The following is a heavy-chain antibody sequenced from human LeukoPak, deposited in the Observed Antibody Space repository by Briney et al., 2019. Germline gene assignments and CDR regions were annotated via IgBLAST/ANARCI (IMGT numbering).Heavy chain of an antibody. Sequence: GASVKVSCKASGYTFTGYYMHWVRQAPGQGLEWMGWINPNSGGTNYAQKFQGWVTMTRDTSIGTAYMELSRLRSDDTAVYYCAREPGYSSDYALDYWGQGTLVTVSS. V-gene: IGHV1-2*04. D-gene: IGHD6-19*01. J-gene: IGHJ4*02. CDR3: AREPGYSSDYALDY. CDR1: GYTFTGYY. CDR2: INPNSGGT.